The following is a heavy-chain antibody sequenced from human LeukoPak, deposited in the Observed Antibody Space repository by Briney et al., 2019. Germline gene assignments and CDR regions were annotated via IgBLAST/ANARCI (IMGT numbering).Heavy chain of an antibody. CDR1: GYTFTSYG. CDR2: ISAYNGNT. D-gene: IGHD1-26*01. V-gene: IGHV1-18*01. Sequence: VASVTVSCKATGYTFTSYGISWVRQAPGQGLEWMGWISAYNGNTNYAQKLQGRVTMTTDTSTSTAYMELRSLRSDDTAVYYCARDFTGAVGATTPFDYWGQGTLVTVSS. CDR3: ARDFTGAVGATTPFDY. J-gene: IGHJ4*02.